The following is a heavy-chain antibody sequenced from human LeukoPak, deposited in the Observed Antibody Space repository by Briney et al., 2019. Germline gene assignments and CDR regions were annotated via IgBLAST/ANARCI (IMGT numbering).Heavy chain of an antibody. D-gene: IGHD2-15*01. V-gene: IGHV1-69*04. J-gene: IGHJ6*02. CDR2: IIPILGIA. CDR3: ASIGYCSGGSCYYYYYGMDV. Sequence: SVKVSCKASGGTFSSYAISWVRQAPGQGLEWMGRIIPILGIANYAQKFQGRVTITADKSTSTAYMELSSLRSEDTAVYYCASIGYCSGGSCYYYYYGMDVWGQGTTVTVSS. CDR1: GGTFSSYA.